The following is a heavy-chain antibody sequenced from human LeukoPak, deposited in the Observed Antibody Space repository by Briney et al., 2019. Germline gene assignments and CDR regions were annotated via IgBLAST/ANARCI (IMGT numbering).Heavy chain of an antibody. D-gene: IGHD3-22*01. V-gene: IGHV3-30-3*01. CDR1: GFTFSSYA. CDR3: AKDEYYYDSSGATRFDP. J-gene: IGHJ5*02. Sequence: GGSLRLSCAASGFTFSSYAMHRVRQAPGKGLEWVAVISYDGSNKYYADSVKGRFTISRDNSKNTLYLQMNSLRAEDTAVYYCAKDEYYYDSSGATRFDPWGQGTLVTVSS. CDR2: ISYDGSNK.